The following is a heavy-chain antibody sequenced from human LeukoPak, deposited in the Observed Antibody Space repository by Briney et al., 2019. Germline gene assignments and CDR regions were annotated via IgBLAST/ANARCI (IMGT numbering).Heavy chain of an antibody. CDR3: ARGGIPAAISMNWFDP. CDR1: GVSISSYY. CDR2: IYTSGIT. V-gene: IGHV4-4*07. Sequence: PSETLCFTCTASGVSISSYYWSWIGQPAGKGLDWIGRIYTSGITSYNPSFKGRVAMSVDTSKNQFSLKLISVTAADTAVYYCARGGIPAAISMNWFDPWGQGTLVSGSS. D-gene: IGHD2-2*01. J-gene: IGHJ5*02.